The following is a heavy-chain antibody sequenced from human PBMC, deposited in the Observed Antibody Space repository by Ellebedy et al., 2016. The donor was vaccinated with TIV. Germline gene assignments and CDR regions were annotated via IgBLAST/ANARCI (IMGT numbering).Heavy chain of an antibody. CDR1: GGTFSSYA. J-gene: IGHJ5*02. V-gene: IGHV1-69*13. D-gene: IGHD3-10*01. CDR2: IIPIFGTA. Sequence: SVKVSCXASGGTFSSYAISWVRQAPGQGLEWMGGIIPIFGTANYAQKFQGRVTITADESTSTAYMELSSLRSEDTAVYYCARDLSYYGSGSQDFDPWGQGTLVTVSS. CDR3: ARDLSYYGSGSQDFDP.